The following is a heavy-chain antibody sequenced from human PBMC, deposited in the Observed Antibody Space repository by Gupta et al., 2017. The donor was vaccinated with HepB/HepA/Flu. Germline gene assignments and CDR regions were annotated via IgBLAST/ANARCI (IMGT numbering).Heavy chain of an antibody. D-gene: IGHD3-3*02. CDR1: GFSVTTSGVG. Sequence: QITLKESGPTLVKPTQTLTLTCTFSGFSVTTSGVGVGWIRQPPGKALEWLALIYWNDDKRYSPTLKGQINLHKDNLQNPVVLNMDHNEPVEHATFFLGKRDLATQGNAFDIWGQGTMVTVFS. CDR3: GKRDLATQGNAFDI. J-gene: IGHJ3*02. CDR2: IYWNDDK. V-gene: IGHV2-5*01.